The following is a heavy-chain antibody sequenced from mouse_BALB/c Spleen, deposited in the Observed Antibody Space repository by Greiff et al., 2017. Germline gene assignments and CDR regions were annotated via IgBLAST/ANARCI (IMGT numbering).Heavy chain of an antibody. CDR3: AREGTVRRGYAMDY. J-gene: IGHJ4*01. Sequence: VQGVESGPGLVAPSQSLSITCTVSGFSLTSYGVHWVRQPPGKGLEWLGVIWAGGSTNYNSALMSRLSISKDNSKSQVFLKMNSLQTDDTAMYYCAREGTVRRGYAMDYWGQGTSVTVSS. V-gene: IGHV2-9*02. D-gene: IGHD1-1*01. CDR2: IWAGGST. CDR1: GFSLTSYG.